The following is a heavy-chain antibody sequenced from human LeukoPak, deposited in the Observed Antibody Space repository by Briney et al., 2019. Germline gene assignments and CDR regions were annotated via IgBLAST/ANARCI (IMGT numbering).Heavy chain of an antibody. V-gene: IGHV3-48*04. J-gene: IGHJ4*02. CDR3: AKDSEGELSQLLDY. Sequence: PGGSLRLSCAASGFTFSSYSMNWVRQAPGKGLEWVSYISSSSSTIYYADSVKGRFTISRDNAKNSLYLQMNSLRAEDTAVYYCAKDSEGELSQLLDYWGQGTLVTVSS. D-gene: IGHD1-7*01. CDR1: GFTFSSYS. CDR2: ISSSSSTI.